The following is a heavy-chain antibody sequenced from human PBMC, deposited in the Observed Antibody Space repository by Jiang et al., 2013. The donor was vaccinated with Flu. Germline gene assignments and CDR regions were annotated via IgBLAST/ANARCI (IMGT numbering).Heavy chain of an antibody. Sequence: PGKGLEWIGDHPSPGDSDTRYSPSFQGQVTISADKSISTAYLQWSSLKASDTAMYYCARARQPIYPYYYYYYMDVWGKGTTVTVSS. V-gene: IGHV5-51*01. D-gene: IGHD5/OR15-5a*01. J-gene: IGHJ6*03. CDR3: ARARQPIYPYYYYYYMDV. CDR2: PSPGDSDT.